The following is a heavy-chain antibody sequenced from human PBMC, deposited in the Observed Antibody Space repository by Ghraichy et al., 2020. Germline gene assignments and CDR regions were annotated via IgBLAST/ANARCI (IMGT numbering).Heavy chain of an antibody. CDR2: IYADNIS. Sequence: GGSLRLSCAASGVSVSYNYMSWVRQAPGKGLEWVSLIYADNISYYADSMKGRVTISRDNSKNTVYLQMNSLRAEDTAVYYCARDRYYDSIGRYYYYYSGMDVWGQGTTVTVSS. CDR3: ARDRYYDSIGRYYYYYSGMDV. V-gene: IGHV3-66*01. CDR1: GVSVSYNY. D-gene: IGHD3-22*01. J-gene: IGHJ6*02.